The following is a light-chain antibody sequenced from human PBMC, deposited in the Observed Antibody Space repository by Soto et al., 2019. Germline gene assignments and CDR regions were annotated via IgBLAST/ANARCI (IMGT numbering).Light chain of an antibody. V-gene: IGKV1-27*01. J-gene: IGKJ1*01. Sequence: DIQMAQSPSSLSASLGDRVTITCRASQGISGYLAWYHQTPGNAPNLLIYGASILQTGVPSRFSGSGSGTEFTLTISSLQPEDFATYYCHRYNSNPRTFGQGTTVEIK. CDR3: HRYNSNPRT. CDR2: GAS. CDR1: QGISGY.